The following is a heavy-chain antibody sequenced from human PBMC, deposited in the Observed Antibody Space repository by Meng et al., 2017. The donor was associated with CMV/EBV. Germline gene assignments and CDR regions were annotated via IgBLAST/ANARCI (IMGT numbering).Heavy chain of an antibody. J-gene: IGHJ4*02. CDR2: IKQDGSDK. CDR1: GFTLSTYW. CDR3: VRDRGYFDY. Sequence: GESLKISCAASGFTLSTYWMTWVRQAPGKGLESVANIKQDGSDKYYLDSVKGRLTISRDNAKNSLYLQLNSLRAEDTAVYYCVRDRGYFDYWGQGTLVTVSS. V-gene: IGHV3-7*01.